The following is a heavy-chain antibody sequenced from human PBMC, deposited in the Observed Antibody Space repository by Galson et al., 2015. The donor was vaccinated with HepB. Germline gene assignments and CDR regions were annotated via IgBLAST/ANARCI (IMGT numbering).Heavy chain of an antibody. CDR3: VKEGTSSCSGGSCSVEAFDL. CDR2: IWYDGSNK. V-gene: IGHV3-33*06. D-gene: IGHD2-15*01. J-gene: IGHJ3*01. CDR1: AFSFSSYG. Sequence: SLRLSCAASAFSFSSYGMHWVRQAPGKGLEWVAVIWYDGSNKYYADSVKGRFTISRDISKNTLYLQMNSLGADDTAVYYCVKEGTSSCSGGSCSVEAFDLWGQGTMVTVSS.